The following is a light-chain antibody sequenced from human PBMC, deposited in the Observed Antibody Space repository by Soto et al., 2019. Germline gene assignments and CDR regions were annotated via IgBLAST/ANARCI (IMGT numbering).Light chain of an antibody. CDR2: GAS. J-gene: IGKJ4*01. V-gene: IGKV3-20*01. CDR1: QSLTNTF. Sequence: EILLTQSPGTLSLSPGDRATLSCRASQSLTNTFFAWYQQIPGQTPRLLIYGASTRATGIPDRFSGSGSGTDFTLTISRLEPEDFAVYFCQKNGTLPLSFGGGTKVEIK. CDR3: QKNGTLPLS.